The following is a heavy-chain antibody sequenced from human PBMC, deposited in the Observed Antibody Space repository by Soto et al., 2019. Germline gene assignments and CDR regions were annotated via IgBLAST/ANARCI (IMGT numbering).Heavy chain of an antibody. Sequence: SETLSLTYTVSGGSIRSFDWRWIRQHTGKGLEWIGYIYYSGSTYYNPSLKSRVTISVDTSKNQFSLKLSSVTAADTAMYYCARELRFGEDYYGMDVWGQGTTVTVSS. CDR2: IYYSGST. CDR3: ARELRFGEDYYGMDV. CDR1: GGSIRSFD. V-gene: IGHV4-59*12. J-gene: IGHJ6*02. D-gene: IGHD3-10*01.